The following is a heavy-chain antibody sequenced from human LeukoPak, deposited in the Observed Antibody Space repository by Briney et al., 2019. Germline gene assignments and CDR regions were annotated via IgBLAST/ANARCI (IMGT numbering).Heavy chain of an antibody. D-gene: IGHD2/OR15-2a*01. CDR3: ARLTPPRAEGSRRYFRILYI. Sequence: SETLSLTCAFSGASITTYYWSWLRQPPGMALEYIGYIYDSETANYSPSLKSRVNISIDTSKTQFSLKLTSVTAADTAIYYCARLTPPRAEGSRRYFRILYIWGTGTMVTVSS. V-gene: IGHV4-59*01. CDR1: GASITTYY. J-gene: IGHJ3*02. CDR2: IYDSETA.